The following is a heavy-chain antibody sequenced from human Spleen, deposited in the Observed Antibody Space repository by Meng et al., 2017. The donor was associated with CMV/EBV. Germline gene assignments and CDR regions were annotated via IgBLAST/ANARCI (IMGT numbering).Heavy chain of an antibody. D-gene: IGHD4-11*01. CDR1: GFTFSNVW. CDR3: ARDRRTVTHEIYYYYYGMDV. V-gene: IGHV3-15*01. J-gene: IGHJ6*02. CDR2: IKSKTDGETT. Sequence: GESLKISCVASGFTFSNVWMRWVRQAPGKGLEWIGLIKSKTDGETTDYAAPVKGRFTISRDDSKNTLYLQMNSLRAEDTAVYYCARDRRTVTHEIYYYYYGMDVWGQGTTVTVSS.